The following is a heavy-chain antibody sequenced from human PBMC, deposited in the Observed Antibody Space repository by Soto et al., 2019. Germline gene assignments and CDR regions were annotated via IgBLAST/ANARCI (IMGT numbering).Heavy chain of an antibody. D-gene: IGHD4-4*01. J-gene: IGHJ4*02. CDR2: IIPIFGTA. CDR1: GGTFSSYA. CDR3: AIIGSGDYSDFDY. Sequence: SVKVSCKASGGTFSSYAISWVRQAPGQGLEWMGGIIPIFGTANYAQKFQGRVTMTRDTSTTTVYMDLRSLGSDDTAVYYCAIIGSGDYSDFDYWGQGTLVTVSS. V-gene: IGHV1-69*05.